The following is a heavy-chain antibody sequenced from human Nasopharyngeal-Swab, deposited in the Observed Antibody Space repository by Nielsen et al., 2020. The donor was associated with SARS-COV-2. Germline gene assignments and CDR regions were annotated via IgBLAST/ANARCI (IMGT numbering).Heavy chain of an antibody. J-gene: IGHJ4*02. Sequence: SVKVSCKASGGTFSSYAISWVRQAPGQGLEWMRRIIPILGIANYAQKFQGRVTITADKSTSTAYMELSSLRSEDTAVYYCRRMANWGDVDYWGQGTLVTVSS. D-gene: IGHD3-16*01. CDR1: GGTFSSYA. V-gene: IGHV1-69*04. CDR3: RRMANWGDVDY. CDR2: IIPILGIA.